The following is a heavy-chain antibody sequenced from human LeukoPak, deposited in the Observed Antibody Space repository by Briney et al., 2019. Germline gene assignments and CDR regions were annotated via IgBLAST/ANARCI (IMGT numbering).Heavy chain of an antibody. CDR1: GFTFSSYA. D-gene: IGHD6-19*01. CDR3: AKGISWYSSGWYYFDY. V-gene: IGHV3-23*01. Sequence: GGSLRLSCAASGFTFSSYAMSWVRQAPGKGLEWVSAIRGSGGGTYYADSVKGRFTISRDNSKNTLYLQMNSLRAEDTAVYYCAKGISWYSSGWYYFDYWGQGTLVTVSS. J-gene: IGHJ4*02. CDR2: IRGSGGGT.